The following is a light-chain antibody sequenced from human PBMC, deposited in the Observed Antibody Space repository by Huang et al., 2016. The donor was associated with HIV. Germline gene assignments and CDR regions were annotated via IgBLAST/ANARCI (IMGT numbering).Light chain of an antibody. V-gene: IGKV3-15*01. Sequence: EILMTQSPATLSVYSGDRVTLSCRASQSVNYKLAWYQHKPGQAPRPLIHGASTRATGVPTRFSGSGSGTDFTLTITSLTAEDFAVYFCQQYSSWPSFGQGTKV. CDR3: QQYSSWPS. CDR2: GAS. CDR1: QSVNYK. J-gene: IGKJ1*01.